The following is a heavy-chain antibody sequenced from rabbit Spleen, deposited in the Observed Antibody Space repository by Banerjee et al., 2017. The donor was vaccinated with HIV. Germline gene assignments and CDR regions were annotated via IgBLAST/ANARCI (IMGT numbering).Heavy chain of an antibody. J-gene: IGHJ4*01. CDR3: GREAGYGGYGDANL. CDR1: GLDFSTYN. V-gene: IGHV1S7*01. D-gene: IGHD5-1*01. CDR2: IVPIFGVT. Sequence: QVVESGGGLVQPGGSLTLSCRVTGLDFSTYNMSWYRPAPGKWLEWIGYIVPIFGVTYYANWVNGRFTISSHNAQNTLYLQLNSLTAADTATYVCGREAGYGGYGDANLWGQGTLVTVS.